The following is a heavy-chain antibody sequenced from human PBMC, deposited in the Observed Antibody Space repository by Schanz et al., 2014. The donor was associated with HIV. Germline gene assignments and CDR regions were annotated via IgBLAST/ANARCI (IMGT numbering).Heavy chain of an antibody. V-gene: IGHV3-33*05. CDR2: ISYDGSNK. D-gene: IGHD2-15*01. J-gene: IGHJ4*02. Sequence: QVQLVESGGGVVQPGRSLRLSCAASGFTFSSYGIHWVRQAPGKGLEWVAVISYDGSNKYYTDSVKGRFTISRDSSKNTLYLQMNSLRAEDTAVYYCARRSSDGGYYDNWGQGTLVTVSS. CDR1: GFTFSSYG. CDR3: ARRSSDGGYYDN.